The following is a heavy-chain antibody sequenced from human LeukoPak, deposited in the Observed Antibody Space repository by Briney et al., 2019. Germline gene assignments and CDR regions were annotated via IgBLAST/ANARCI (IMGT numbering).Heavy chain of an antibody. J-gene: IGHJ4*02. CDR2: TYYRSKWYY. V-gene: IGHV6-1*01. CDR3: AKDLWNTYYYGSGPAGFDY. Sequence: SQTLSLTCAISGDSVSSNSAAWNWIRQSPSRGLEWLGRTYYRSKWYYDYAVSVKSRITINPDTSKNQFSLQLNSVTPEDTAVYYCAKDLWNTYYYGSGPAGFDYWGQGTLVTVSS. D-gene: IGHD3-10*01. CDR1: GDSVSSNSAA.